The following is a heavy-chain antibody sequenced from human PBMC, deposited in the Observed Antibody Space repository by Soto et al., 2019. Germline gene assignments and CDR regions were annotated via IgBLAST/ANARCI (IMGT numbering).Heavy chain of an antibody. J-gene: IGHJ4*02. D-gene: IGHD6-13*01. CDR1: GYTFTSYY. CDR3: ARDGGIAAAEDY. Sequence: QVQLVQSGAEVKKPGASVKVSCKASGYTFTSYYMHWVRQAPGQGLEWMGIINPSGGSTSYAQKFQGRVTMTRDTSTSTVYMELSSLGSEDTGVYYCARDGGIAAAEDYWGQGTLVTVSS. V-gene: IGHV1-46*01. CDR2: INPSGGST.